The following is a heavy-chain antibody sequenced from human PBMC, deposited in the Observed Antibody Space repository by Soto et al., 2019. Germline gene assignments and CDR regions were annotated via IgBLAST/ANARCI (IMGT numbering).Heavy chain of an antibody. D-gene: IGHD3-22*01. J-gene: IGHJ6*02. V-gene: IGHV3-53*01. CDR2: IYSGGST. Sequence: GGSLRLSCAASGFTVSSNYMNWVRQAPGRGLEWVSVIYSGGSTYYADSVKGRFTISRDNSKNTLYLQMNSLRAEDTAVYYCKRDPSQDYYDSTGYFKARHYYFGMDVWGQGTTVTVSS. CDR3: KRDPSQDYYDSTGYFKARHYYFGMDV. CDR1: GFTVSSNY.